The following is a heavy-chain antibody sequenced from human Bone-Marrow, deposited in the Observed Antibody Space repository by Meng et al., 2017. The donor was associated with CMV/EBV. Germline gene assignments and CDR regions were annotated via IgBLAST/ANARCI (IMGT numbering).Heavy chain of an antibody. CDR1: GFTFSSYW. J-gene: IGHJ4*02. CDR3: ARDLAHCGGDCYSYYFDY. V-gene: IGHV3-74*01. CDR2: INSDGSST. D-gene: IGHD2-21*01. Sequence: GESLKISCAASGFTFSSYWMHWVRQAPGKGLVWVSRINSDGSSTSYADSVKGRFTISRDNAKNSLYLQMNSLRAEDTAVYYCARDLAHCGGDCYSYYFDYWGEGTLVTVSS.